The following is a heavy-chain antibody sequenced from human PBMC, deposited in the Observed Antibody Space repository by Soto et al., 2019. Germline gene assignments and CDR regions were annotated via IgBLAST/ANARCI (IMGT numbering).Heavy chain of an antibody. CDR1: GYTFTSYD. CDR2: MNPSGGST. V-gene: IGHV1-8*01. J-gene: IGHJ4*02. Sequence: VKVSCKASGYTFTSYDINWVRQATGQGLEWMGWMNPSGGSTSYAQKFQGRVTMTRDTSTSTVYMELSSLRSEDTAVYYCARGYDSSGYPRPTSDDYWGQGTLVTVSS. D-gene: IGHD3-22*01. CDR3: ARGYDSSGYPRPTSDDY.